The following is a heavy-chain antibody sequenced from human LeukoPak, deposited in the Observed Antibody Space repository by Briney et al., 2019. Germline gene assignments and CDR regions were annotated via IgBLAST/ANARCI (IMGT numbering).Heavy chain of an antibody. Sequence: ASVKVSCKASGYTFTGYYMHWVRQAPGQGLEWMGWINPNSGGTNYAQKFQGRVTMTRDTSISTAYKELSRLRSDDTAVYYCARDLGWIVVVPAASRNNWFDPWGQGTLVTVSS. CDR3: ARDLGWIVVVPAASRNNWFDP. CDR2: INPNSGGT. CDR1: GYTFTGYY. J-gene: IGHJ5*02. D-gene: IGHD2-2*01. V-gene: IGHV1-2*02.